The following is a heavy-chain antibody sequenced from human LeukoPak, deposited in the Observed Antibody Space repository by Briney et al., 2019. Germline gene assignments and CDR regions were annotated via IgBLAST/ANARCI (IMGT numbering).Heavy chain of an antibody. CDR2: IYYSGST. CDR1: GGSISSSSYY. V-gene: IGHV4-39*01. D-gene: IGHD3-22*01. Sequence: SETLSLTCTVSGGSISSSSYYWGWIRQPPGKGLEWIGSIYYSGSTYYNPSLGSRVTISVDTSKNQFSLKLSSVTAADTAVYYCASRGYDSSGYHGNYWGQGTLVTVSS. CDR3: ASRGYDSSGYHGNY. J-gene: IGHJ4*02.